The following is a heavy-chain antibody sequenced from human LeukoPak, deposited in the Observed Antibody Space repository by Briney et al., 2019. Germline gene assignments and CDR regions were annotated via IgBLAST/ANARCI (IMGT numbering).Heavy chain of an antibody. CDR2: ISSSSSYV. CDR1: GFTFSSYP. V-gene: IGHV3-21*01. Sequence: PGGSLRLSCAASGFTFSSYPMSWVRQAPGKGLEWVSSISSSSSYVYYADSVKGRFTISRDNAKNSLYLQMNSLRAEDTAVYYCARVKDYEDMGAFDIWGQGTMVTVSS. D-gene: IGHD3-22*01. CDR3: ARVKDYEDMGAFDI. J-gene: IGHJ3*02.